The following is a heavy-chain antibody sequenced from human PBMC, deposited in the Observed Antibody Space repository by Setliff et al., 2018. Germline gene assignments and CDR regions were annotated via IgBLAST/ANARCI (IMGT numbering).Heavy chain of an antibody. CDR3: VTAPPTVVIPPGRAFFDP. CDR1: GYTFTSYG. J-gene: IGHJ5*02. V-gene: IGHV1-18*01. CDR2: ISAYNGNI. D-gene: IGHD2-2*01. Sequence: ASVKVSCKASGYTFTSYGVSWVRQAPGQGLEWMGWISAYNGNINYAQKFQGRVTMTTATYTSTANMELRSLRSDDTAVYYCVTAPPTVVIPPGRAFFDPWGQGTLVTVSS.